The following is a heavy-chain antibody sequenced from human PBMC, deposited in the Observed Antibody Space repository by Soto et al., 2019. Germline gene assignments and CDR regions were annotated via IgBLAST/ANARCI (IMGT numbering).Heavy chain of an antibody. CDR2: IYYSGST. D-gene: IGHD2-2*01. CDR1: GGCISRGDYY. CDR3: GTMPIVVEPAPMDV. J-gene: IGHJ6*02. V-gene: IGHV4-30-4*02. Sequence: SDTLSLPCTVSGGCISRGDYYWSWIRQPPGKGPEWIGYIYYSGSTSYNASLKSRTSISADPSNNQFSLKLRSSTAADTAVYFCGTMPIVVEPAPMDVWGPGTSVTVSS.